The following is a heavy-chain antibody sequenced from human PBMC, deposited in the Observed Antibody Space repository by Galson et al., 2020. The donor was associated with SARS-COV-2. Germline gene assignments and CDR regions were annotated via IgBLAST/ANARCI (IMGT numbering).Heavy chain of an antibody. J-gene: IGHJ4*02. D-gene: IGHD3-16*02. CDR3: TTDRVYDDGWGSYRYLDY. V-gene: IGHV3-15*01. CDR1: GFTFSNAW. Sequence: GGSLRLSCAASGFTFSNAWMSWVRQAPGKGLEWVGRIKSKTDGGTTDYAAPVKGRFTISRDDSKNTLYLQMNSLKTEDTAVYYCTTDRVYDDGWGSYRYLDYWGQGTLVTVAS. CDR2: IKSKTDGGTT.